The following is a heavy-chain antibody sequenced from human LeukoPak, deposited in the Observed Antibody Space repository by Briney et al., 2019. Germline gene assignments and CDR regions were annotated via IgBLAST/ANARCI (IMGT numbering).Heavy chain of an antibody. J-gene: IGHJ5*02. V-gene: IGHV3-30*02. Sequence: GGSLKLSCAASGFTFSSYGMHWVRQAPGKGLEWVAFIRYDGSKKYFADSVKGRFTLSRDNSKNTLYLQMNSLRAEDTAVYYCAKDPMSRRYCSGGSCSGWFDPWGQGTLVTVSS. D-gene: IGHD2-15*01. CDR2: IRYDGSKK. CDR3: AKDPMSRRYCSGGSCSGWFDP. CDR1: GFTFSSYG.